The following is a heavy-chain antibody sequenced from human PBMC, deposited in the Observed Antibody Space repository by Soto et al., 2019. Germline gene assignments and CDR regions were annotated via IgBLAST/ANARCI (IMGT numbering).Heavy chain of an antibody. CDR3: AKGRTNGPYYYYYMDV. Sequence: PGGSLSLSCAASGFTFSSYAMSWVRQAPGKGLEWVSAISGSGGSTYYADSVKGRFTISRDNSKNTLYLQMNSLRAEDTAVYYCAKGRTNGPYYYYYMDVWGKGTTVTVSS. D-gene: IGHD2-8*01. CDR1: GFTFSSYA. CDR2: ISGSGGST. J-gene: IGHJ6*03. V-gene: IGHV3-23*01.